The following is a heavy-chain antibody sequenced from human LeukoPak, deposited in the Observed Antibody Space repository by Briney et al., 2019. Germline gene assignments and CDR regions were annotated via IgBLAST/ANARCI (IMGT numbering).Heavy chain of an antibody. CDR3: ASKGGSYGTSNYFDY. V-gene: IGHV4-31*03. CDR2: IYYSGST. Sequence: SETLSLTCTVSGGSNSSGGYYWSWIRQHPGKGLEWIGYIYYSGSTYYNPSLKSRVTISVDTSKNQFSLKLSSVTAADTAVYYCASKGGSYGTSNYFDYWGQGTLVTVSS. D-gene: IGHD5-18*01. J-gene: IGHJ4*02. CDR1: GGSNSSGGYY.